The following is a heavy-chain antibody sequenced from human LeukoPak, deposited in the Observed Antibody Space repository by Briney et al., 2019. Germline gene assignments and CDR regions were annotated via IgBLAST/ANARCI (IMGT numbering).Heavy chain of an antibody. V-gene: IGHV3-30*16. CDR1: GFTFSSFA. Sequence: PGRSLRLSCAASGFTFSSFAIHWVRQAPGKALEWVAVISYDGSNKYYADSVKGRFTISRDNSKNTLYLQMNSLRAEDTALYYCARDAAASTSNNWFDPWGQGTLVTVSS. D-gene: IGHD6-13*01. CDR3: ARDAAASTSNNWFDP. J-gene: IGHJ5*02. CDR2: ISYDGSNK.